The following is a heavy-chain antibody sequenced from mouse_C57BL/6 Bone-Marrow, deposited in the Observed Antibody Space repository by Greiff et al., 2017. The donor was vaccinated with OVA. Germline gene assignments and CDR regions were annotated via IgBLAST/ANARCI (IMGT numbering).Heavy chain of an antibody. Sequence: VQLQESGAELMKPGASVKLSCKATGYTFTGYWIEWVKQRPGHGLEWIGEILPGSGSTNYNEKFKGKATFTADTSSNTAYMQLSSLTTEDSAIYYCARRGPVVATWGNDFDYWGQGTTLTVSS. CDR3: ARRGPVVATWGNDFDY. CDR2: ILPGSGST. V-gene: IGHV1-9*01. CDR1: GYTFTGYW. J-gene: IGHJ2*01. D-gene: IGHD1-1*01.